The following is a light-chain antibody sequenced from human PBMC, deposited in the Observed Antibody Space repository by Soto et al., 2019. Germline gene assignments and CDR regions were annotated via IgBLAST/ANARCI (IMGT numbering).Light chain of an antibody. V-gene: IGKV1-5*01. Sequence: DIEMTQSPSTLSASVGDRVTITCRASQTISSRLAWYQQKPGNAPNLLVCDASSLESGVPSRFSGSGSVTEFALTISTLQPDDFATYYCQQYHSYPLTFGGGTKVEIK. J-gene: IGKJ4*01. CDR2: DAS. CDR1: QTISSR. CDR3: QQYHSYPLT.